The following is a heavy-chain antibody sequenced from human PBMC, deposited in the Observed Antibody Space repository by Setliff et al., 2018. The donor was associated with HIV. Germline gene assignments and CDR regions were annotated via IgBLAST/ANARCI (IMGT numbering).Heavy chain of an antibody. CDR3: ARSPAAEGY. D-gene: IGHD6-13*01. Sequence: SETLSLTCTVSGGSISTSSYYWGWIRQPPGKGLEWIGNIFYTGHTYYNPSLRSRLTISVDTSKNQISLKTTSVTAADTAVYFCARSPAAEGYWGQGTLVTVSS. CDR2: IFYTGHT. CDR1: GGSISTSSYY. V-gene: IGHV4-39*01. J-gene: IGHJ4*02.